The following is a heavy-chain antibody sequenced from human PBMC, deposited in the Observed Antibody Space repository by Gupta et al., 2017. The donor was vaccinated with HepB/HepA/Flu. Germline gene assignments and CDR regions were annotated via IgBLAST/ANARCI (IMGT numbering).Heavy chain of an antibody. V-gene: IGHV1-2*02. CDR3: ASSRVRGSCSGGSCHSPSNNWFDP. J-gene: IGHJ5*02. D-gene: IGHD2-15*01. CDR1: GYTLTAYY. Sequence: QVQLVQSGAEVQKSGASVKVSCKASGYTLTAYYIHWVRPAPGQGLEWMGWINPNSGDTNHARKFRDRVTMTRDTSINTAYMELNRLRSDDTAIYYCASSRVRGSCSGGSCHSPSNNWFDPWGQGTLVTVSS. CDR2: INPNSGDT.